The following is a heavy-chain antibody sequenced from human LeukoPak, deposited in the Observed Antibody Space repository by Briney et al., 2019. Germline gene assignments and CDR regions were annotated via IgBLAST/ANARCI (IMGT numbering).Heavy chain of an antibody. V-gene: IGHV3-23*01. CDR2: ISGSGGST. CDR3: ARGGYCSSTSCYGSYDY. D-gene: IGHD2-2*01. CDR1: GFTFSSHA. Sequence: GGSLRLSCAASGFTFSSHAMSWVRQAPGKGLEWVSAISGSGGSTYYADSVKGRFTISRDNSKNTLYLQMNSLRAEDTAVYYCARGGYCSSTSCYGSYDYWGQGTLVTVSS. J-gene: IGHJ4*02.